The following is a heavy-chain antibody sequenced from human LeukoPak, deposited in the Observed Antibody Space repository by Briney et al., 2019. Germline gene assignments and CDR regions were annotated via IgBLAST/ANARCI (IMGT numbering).Heavy chain of an antibody. J-gene: IGHJ3*02. D-gene: IGHD6-13*01. V-gene: IGHV4-59*12. Sequence: SETLSLTCTVSGGSISSYYWSWIRQPPGKGLEWIGYIYYSGSTNYNPSLKSRVTISVDTSKNQFSLKLSSVTAADTAVYYCASIAAAGTSYDAFDIWGQGTMVTVSS. CDR2: IYYSGST. CDR1: GGSISSYY. CDR3: ASIAAAGTSYDAFDI.